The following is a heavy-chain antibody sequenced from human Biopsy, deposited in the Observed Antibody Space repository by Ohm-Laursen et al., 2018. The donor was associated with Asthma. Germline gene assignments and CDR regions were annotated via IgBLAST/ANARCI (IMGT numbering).Heavy chain of an antibody. CDR1: GFAVSRDH. CDR2: IYSGGTS. Sequence: SLRLSCAAPGFAVSRDHMFWVRQAPGKGLEWVSVIYSGGTSHTADSVRGRFTISRDYSKNTWYLQMHSLRAEDTAVYYCARGDSSNWSHYYFDYWGQGTLVTVSS. CDR3: ARGDSSNWSHYYFDY. V-gene: IGHV3-53*01. D-gene: IGHD3-22*01. J-gene: IGHJ4*02.